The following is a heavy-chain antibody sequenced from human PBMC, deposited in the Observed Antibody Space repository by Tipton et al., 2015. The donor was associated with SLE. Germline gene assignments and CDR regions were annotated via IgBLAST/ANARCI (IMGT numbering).Heavy chain of an antibody. D-gene: IGHD1-26*01. CDR2: VYYTGST. V-gene: IGHV4-59*01. J-gene: IGHJ2*01. CDR1: GGPTSSYY. Sequence: TLSLTCTVSGGPTSSYYWSWIRQPLGKGLEWIGYVYYTGSTHYNPSLTSRVTISLDTSKSLFSLRLSSVTAADTAVYFCARRIPHHYYFDLWGRGTLVTVSS. CDR3: ARRIPHHYYFDL.